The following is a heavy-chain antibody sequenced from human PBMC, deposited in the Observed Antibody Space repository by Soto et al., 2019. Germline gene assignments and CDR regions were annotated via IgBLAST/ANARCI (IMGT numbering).Heavy chain of an antibody. V-gene: IGHV3-66*01. CDR3: ARDTQPITIFGVALYGMDV. CDR2: IYSGGST. CDR1: GFTVSSNY. D-gene: IGHD3-3*01. Sequence: EVQLVESGGGLVQPGGSLRLSCAASGFTVSSNYMSWVRQAPGKGLEWVSVIYSGGSTYYADSVKGRFTISRDNSKNTLYLQMNSLRAEDTAVYYCARDTQPITIFGVALYGMDVWGQGTTVTVSS. J-gene: IGHJ6*02.